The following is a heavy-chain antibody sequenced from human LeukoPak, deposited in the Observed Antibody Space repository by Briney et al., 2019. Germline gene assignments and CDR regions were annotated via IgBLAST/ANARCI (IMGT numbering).Heavy chain of an antibody. CDR2: IHPGDSDT. D-gene: IGHD1-26*01. J-gene: IGHJ5*02. V-gene: IGHV5-51*01. CDR1: GYSFTSYW. CDR3: ARHPIVGVSQSWFDP. Sequence: KAGESLKISCKGYGYSFTSYWIAWVRQMPGKGLEWVGIIHPGDSDTRYSPSFEGQVTISADESISTAYLQWSSLTASDTAIYYCARHPIVGVSQSWFDPWGQGTLVTVSS.